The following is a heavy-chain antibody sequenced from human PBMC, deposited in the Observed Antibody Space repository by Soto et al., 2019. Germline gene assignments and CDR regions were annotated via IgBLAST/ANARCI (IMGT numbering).Heavy chain of an antibody. V-gene: IGHV1-3*01. CDR2: INGGNGNT. D-gene: IGHD3-3*01. J-gene: IGHJ6*02. CDR1: GYTFSNYA. Sequence: QAQVVQSGAEVKKPGASVKVSCKASGYTFSNYAMHWVRQAPGQRLEWMGWINGGNGNTKYSQKFQGRVTITRDTSASTAYMNFSSLLPEDTAVYYCARDLGAFPSDFWSSSHYVYYGMDIWGQGTTVTVSS. CDR3: ARDLGAFPSDFWSSSHYVYYGMDI.